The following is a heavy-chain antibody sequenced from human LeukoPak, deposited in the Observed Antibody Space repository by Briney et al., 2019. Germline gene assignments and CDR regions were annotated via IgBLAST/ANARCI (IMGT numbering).Heavy chain of an antibody. D-gene: IGHD4-17*01. CDR2: IYHSGST. CDR1: GGSISSGGYS. V-gene: IGHV4-30-2*01. J-gene: IGHJ4*02. CDR3: ARRLRSGAVDY. Sequence: SQTLSLTCAVSGGSISSGGYSWSWIRQPPGKGLEWIGYIYHSGSTYYNPSLKSRVTISVDRSKNQFSLKLSSVTAADTAVYYCARRLRSGAVDYWGQGTLVTVSS.